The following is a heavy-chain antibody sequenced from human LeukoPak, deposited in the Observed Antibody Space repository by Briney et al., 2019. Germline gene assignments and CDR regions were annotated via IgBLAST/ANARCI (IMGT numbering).Heavy chain of an antibody. CDR2: INPNSGGT. V-gene: IGHV1-2*02. CDR3: ARGGEGAAIDYFDY. Sequence: ASVKVSCKASGYTFTVYYMHWVRQAPGQGLEWMGWINPNSGGTNYAQKFQGTVTMTRDTSISTAYMELSRLRSDDTAVYYCARGGEGAAIDYFDYWGQGTLVTVSS. J-gene: IGHJ4*02. D-gene: IGHD3-10*01. CDR1: GYTFTVYY.